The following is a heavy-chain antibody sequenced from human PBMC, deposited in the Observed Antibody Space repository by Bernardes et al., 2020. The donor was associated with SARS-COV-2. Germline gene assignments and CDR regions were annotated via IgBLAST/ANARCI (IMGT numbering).Heavy chain of an antibody. CDR1: GFTFSSYA. Sequence: GGSLRLSCAASGFTFSSYAMHWVRQAPGKGLEWVAVISYDGSNKYYADSVKGRFTISRDNSKNTLYLQMNSLRAEDTAVYYCARTYYYDSSGPTPPDYWGQGTLVTVSS. D-gene: IGHD3-22*01. V-gene: IGHV3-30-3*01. J-gene: IGHJ4*02. CDR2: ISYDGSNK. CDR3: ARTYYYDSSGPTPPDY.